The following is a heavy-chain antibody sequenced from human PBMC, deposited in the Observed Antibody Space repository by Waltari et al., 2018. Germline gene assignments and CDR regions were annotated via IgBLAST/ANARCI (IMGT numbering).Heavy chain of an antibody. Sequence: QLQLQESGSGLVKPSQTLSLTCGVSGGSINSGGYSWNWIRQPPGKGLEWIGYIYHSGSTNYNPSLKTRVTMSVDRSKNQLSLKLSSVTAADTAVYCCAVCSGGLFYFFAYWGQGRLVTVSS. CDR1: GGSINSGGYS. D-gene: IGHD2-8*01. J-gene: IGHJ4*02. CDR2: IYHSGST. V-gene: IGHV4-30-2*01. CDR3: AVCSGGLFYFFAY.